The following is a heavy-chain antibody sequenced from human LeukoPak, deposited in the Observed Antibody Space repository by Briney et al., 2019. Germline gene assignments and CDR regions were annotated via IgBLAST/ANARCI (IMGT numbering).Heavy chain of an antibody. CDR1: GFTFTTYW. V-gene: IGHV3-7*04. Sequence: GGSLRLSCAASGFTFTTYWMSWVSQAPGKGLEWVAKISPDGSEKYYVDSVKGRFTISRDNAKNSLDLQMSSLRADDTAVYYCARGGSSRFDQWGQGTLVTVSS. J-gene: IGHJ4*02. CDR3: ARGGSSRFDQ. D-gene: IGHD6-13*01. CDR2: ISPDGSEK.